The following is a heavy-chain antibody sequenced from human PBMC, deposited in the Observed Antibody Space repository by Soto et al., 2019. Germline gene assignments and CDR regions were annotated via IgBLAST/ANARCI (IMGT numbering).Heavy chain of an antibody. Sequence: ASVKVSCKTSGYSFTSHGISWVRQAPGQGLEWIGWVSANNGKTNYAQKVQGRVTMTTDTSTSTAYMELRSLRSDDTAVYYCAREGCSTTSCYTLVGDYWGQGTRVTVSS. V-gene: IGHV1-18*04. CDR1: GYSFTSHG. J-gene: IGHJ4*02. D-gene: IGHD2-2*02. CDR3: AREGCSTTSCYTLVGDY. CDR2: VSANNGKT.